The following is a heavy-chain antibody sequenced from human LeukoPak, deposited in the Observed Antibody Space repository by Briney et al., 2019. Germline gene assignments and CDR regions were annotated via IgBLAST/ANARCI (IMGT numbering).Heavy chain of an antibody. Sequence: SETLSLTCTVSGGSISSGSYYWSWIRQPAGKGLEWIGRIYTSGSTNYNPSLKSRVTISVDTSKNQFSLKLSSVTAADTAVYYCARHDLQQSPYFDYWGQGTLVTVSS. CDR1: GGSISSGSYY. J-gene: IGHJ4*02. V-gene: IGHV4-61*02. CDR2: IYTSGST. CDR3: ARHDLQQSPYFDY. D-gene: IGHD6-13*01.